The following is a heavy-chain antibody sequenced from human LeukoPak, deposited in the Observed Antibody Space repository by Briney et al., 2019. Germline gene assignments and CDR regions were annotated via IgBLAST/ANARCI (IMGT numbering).Heavy chain of an antibody. CDR3: ARRRDGYNLVAFDI. D-gene: IGHD5-24*01. J-gene: IGHJ3*02. Sequence: GGSLRLSCAASGFTFSTYSINWVRQAPGKGLEWVSGITSSSTIYYADSVKGRFTISRDNAKNSLYLQMNSLRAEDTAVYYCARRRDGYNLVAFDIWGQGTMVSVSS. CDR2: ITSSSTI. CDR1: GFTFSTYS. V-gene: IGHV3-69-1*01.